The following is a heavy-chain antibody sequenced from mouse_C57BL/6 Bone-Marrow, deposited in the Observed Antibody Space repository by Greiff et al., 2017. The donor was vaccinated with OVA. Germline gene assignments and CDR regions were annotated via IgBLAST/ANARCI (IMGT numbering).Heavy chain of an antibody. J-gene: IGHJ3*01. V-gene: IGHV5-6*01. CDR3: ARLITTAGFAY. CDR2: ISSGGSYT. CDR1: GFTFSSYG. D-gene: IGHD1-1*01. Sequence: EVKLVESGGDLVKPGGSLKLSCAASGFTFSSYGMSWVRQTPDQRLEWVATISSGGSYTYYPDSVKGRFTISRDNAKNTLYLQMSSLKSEDTAMYYCARLITTAGFAYWGQGTLVTVSA.